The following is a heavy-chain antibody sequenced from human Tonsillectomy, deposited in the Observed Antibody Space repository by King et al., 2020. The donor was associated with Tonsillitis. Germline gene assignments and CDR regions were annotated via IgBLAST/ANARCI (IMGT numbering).Heavy chain of an antibody. CDR2: IWYDGNNK. J-gene: IGHJ6*02. V-gene: IGHV3-33*01. D-gene: IGHD1-14*01. Sequence: VQLVESGGGVVQPGRSLRLSCAASGFTFSTYGMHWVRQAPGKGLEWVAVIWYDGNNKYYADSVKGRFTISRDNSKSTLYLQMNSLRAEDTAVYYCVRAPPPAPRSYYYSGMDVWGQGTTVTVSS. CDR3: VRAPPPAPRSYYYSGMDV. CDR1: GFTFSTYG.